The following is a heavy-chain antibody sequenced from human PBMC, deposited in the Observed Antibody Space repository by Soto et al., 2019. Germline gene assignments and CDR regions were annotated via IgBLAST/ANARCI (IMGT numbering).Heavy chain of an antibody. CDR2: ITSSSRYI. CDR3: ARLSGENYHYYGMDV. CDR1: GFTFSSYS. Sequence: EVQLVESGGGLVKPGGSLRLSCAASGFTFSSYSINWVRQAPGKGLEWVSSITSSSRYIYYADSVKGRFTISRDNAKNSLYLQMNSLRAEDTAVYYCARLSGENYHYYGMDVWGQGTTVTVSS. J-gene: IGHJ6*02. V-gene: IGHV3-21*01. D-gene: IGHD3-10*01.